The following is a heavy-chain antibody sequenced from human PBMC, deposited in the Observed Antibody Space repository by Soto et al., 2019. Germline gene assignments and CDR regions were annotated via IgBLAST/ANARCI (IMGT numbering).Heavy chain of an antibody. J-gene: IGHJ6*02. Sequence: GGSLRLSCAASGFTFSSYWMHWVRQAPGKGLVWVSRINSDGSSTSYADSVKGRFTISRDNAKNTLYLQMNSLRAEDTAVYYCARGPRGFYYGMDVWGQGTTVTVSS. V-gene: IGHV3-74*01. CDR1: GFTFSSYW. CDR3: ARGPRGFYYGMDV. CDR2: INSDGSST.